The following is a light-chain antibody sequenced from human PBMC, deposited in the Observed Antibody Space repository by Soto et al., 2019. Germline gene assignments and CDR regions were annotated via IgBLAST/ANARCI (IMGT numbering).Light chain of an antibody. CDR3: QQYNSYPLT. CDR1: QSISSW. V-gene: IGKV1-5*03. J-gene: IGKJ4*01. Sequence: DIQMTQSPSTLSASVGDRITITCRASQSISSWLAWYQQKPGKAPNLLIYKASTLGSGVPSRFSGGGSGTDVSLTISSLQPDDFATYYCQQYNSYPLTFGGGTKVEIK. CDR2: KAS.